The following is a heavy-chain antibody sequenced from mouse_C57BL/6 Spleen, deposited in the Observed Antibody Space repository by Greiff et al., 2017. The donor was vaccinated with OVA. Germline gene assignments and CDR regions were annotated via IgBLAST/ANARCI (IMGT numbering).Heavy chain of an antibody. V-gene: IGHV1-55*01. CDR2: IYPGSGST. J-gene: IGHJ2*01. CDR3: ARRSYYGNYGFDY. Sequence: QVQLKESGAELVKPGASVKMSCKASGYTFTSYWITWVKQRPGQGLEWIGDIYPGSGSTNYNEKFKSKATLTVDTSSSTAYMQLSSLTSEDSAVYYCARRSYYGNYGFDYWGQGTTLTVSS. D-gene: IGHD2-1*01. CDR1: GYTFTSYW.